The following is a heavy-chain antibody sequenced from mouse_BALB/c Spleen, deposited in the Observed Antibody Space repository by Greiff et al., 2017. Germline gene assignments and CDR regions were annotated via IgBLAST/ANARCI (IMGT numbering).Heavy chain of an antibody. CDR3: AREGRKAMDY. V-gene: IGHV1S137*01. CDR2: ISTYYGDA. Sequence: QVQLQQSGAELVRPGVSVKISCKGSGYTFTDYAMHWVKQSHAKSLEWIGVISTYYGDASYNQKFKGKATMTVDKSSSTAYMELARLTSEDSAIYYCAREGRKAMDYWGQGTSVTVSS. CDR1: GYTFTDYA. J-gene: IGHJ4*01.